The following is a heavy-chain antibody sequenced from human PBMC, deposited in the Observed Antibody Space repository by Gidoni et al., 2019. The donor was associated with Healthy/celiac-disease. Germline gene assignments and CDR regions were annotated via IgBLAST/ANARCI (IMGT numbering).Heavy chain of an antibody. D-gene: IGHD5-18*01. CDR3: ARDTAMDPYYYYYGMDV. CDR1: GFTVSSNY. V-gene: IGHV3-66*02. CDR2: IYSGGST. J-gene: IGHJ6*02. Sequence: EVQLVESGGGLVQPGGSLRPSCAASGFTVSSNYMSWVRQAPGKGLEWVSVIYSGGSTYYADSVKGRFTISRDNSKNTLYLQMNSLRAEDTAVYYCARDTAMDPYYYYYGMDVWGQGTTVTVSS.